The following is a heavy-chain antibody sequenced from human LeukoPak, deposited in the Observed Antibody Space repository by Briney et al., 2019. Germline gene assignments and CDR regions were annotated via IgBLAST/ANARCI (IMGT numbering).Heavy chain of an antibody. J-gene: IGHJ4*02. CDR3: VPHLSSGGYSVFHN. Sequence: GGSLRLSCAASGFTFNGYWMSWVRQAPGQGLEWVANIKEDGSAKYYVDSVKGRFIISRDNTKNSLYLQMNSLRIEDTAVYYCVPHLSSGGYSVFHNWGQGTGVTVSS. V-gene: IGHV3-7*01. CDR2: IKEDGSAK. CDR1: GFTFNGYW. D-gene: IGHD1-26*01.